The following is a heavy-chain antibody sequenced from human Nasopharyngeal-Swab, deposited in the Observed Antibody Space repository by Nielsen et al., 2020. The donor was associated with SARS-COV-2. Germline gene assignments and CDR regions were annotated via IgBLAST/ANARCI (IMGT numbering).Heavy chain of an antibody. CDR2: ITWNCGV. V-gene: IGHV3-9*01. CDR3: TKGRADYSNPSFDN. CDR1: GFTFENYA. D-gene: IGHD4/OR15-4a*01. J-gene: IGHJ4*02. Sequence: GGSLRLSCAASGFTFENYAMHWVRQPPGKGLEWVSGITWNCGVGYTDSVKGRFTISRDNARNSLYLQMNSLRADDTALYYCTKGRADYSNPSFDNWGQGTLVTVSS.